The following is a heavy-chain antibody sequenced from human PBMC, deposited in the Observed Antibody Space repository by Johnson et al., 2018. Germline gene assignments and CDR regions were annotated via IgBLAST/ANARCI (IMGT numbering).Heavy chain of an antibody. D-gene: IGHD2-2*03. V-gene: IGHV5-51*03. CDR3: ARLDIVVVPAAERGAFDI. Sequence: VQLVQSGAEVKKPGESLKISCKGSGYSFTNYWIGWVRQMPGKGLEWMGIIYPGDSDTRYSPSFQGQVTLSADKSISTAYLQWSSLKASDTAMYYCARLDIVVVPAAERGAFDIWGQGTMVTVSS. CDR1: GYSFTNYW. CDR2: IYPGDSDT. J-gene: IGHJ3*02.